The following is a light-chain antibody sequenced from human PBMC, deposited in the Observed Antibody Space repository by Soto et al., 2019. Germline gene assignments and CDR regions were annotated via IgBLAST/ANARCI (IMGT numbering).Light chain of an antibody. V-gene: IGLV1-47*02. J-gene: IGLJ2*01. Sequence: QSVLTQPPSASGTPGQRVTISCSGSSSNIGTNYVYWYQQLPGTAPKLLIYSNNQRPSGVPDRFSGSKSGTSASLAISGLGSEDEADYYCAAWDDSLRGPVFGGGTKLTVL. CDR2: SNN. CDR3: AAWDDSLRGPV. CDR1: SSNIGTNY.